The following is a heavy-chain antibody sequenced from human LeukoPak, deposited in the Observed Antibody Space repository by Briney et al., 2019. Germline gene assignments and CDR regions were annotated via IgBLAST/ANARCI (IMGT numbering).Heavy chain of an antibody. J-gene: IGHJ5*02. CDR3: ARHRCSGGSCYPMNWFDP. V-gene: IGHV4-34*01. CDR2: INHSGST. Sequence: SETLSLTCAVYGGSFSGYYWSWIRQPPGKGLEWIGEINHSGSTNYNPSLKSRVTISVDTSKNQFSLRLSSVTAADTAVYYCARHRCSGGSCYPMNWFDPWGQGTLVTVSS. CDR1: GGSFSGYY. D-gene: IGHD2-15*01.